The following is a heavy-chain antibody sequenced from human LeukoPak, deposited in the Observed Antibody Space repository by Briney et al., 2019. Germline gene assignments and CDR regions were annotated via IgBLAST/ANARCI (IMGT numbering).Heavy chain of an antibody. D-gene: IGHD2-2*01. CDR1: GYILTNYY. V-gene: IGHV1-46*01. CDR2: TNPSGGTT. CDR3: ATGVFGYCSSTSCPPLTYYFYYGIDV. Sequence: ASVKVSCKASGYILTNYYMHWVRQAPGQGLEWMGMTNPSGGTTSYAQKFQGRVTMTRDTSTSTVYMELSSLRSEDTAVYYCATGVFGYCSSTSCPPLTYYFYYGIDVWGQGTTVTVS. J-gene: IGHJ6*02.